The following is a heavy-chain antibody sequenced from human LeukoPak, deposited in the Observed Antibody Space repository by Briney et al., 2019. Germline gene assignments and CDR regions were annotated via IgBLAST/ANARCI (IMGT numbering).Heavy chain of an antibody. D-gene: IGHD2-21*01. CDR1: GFTFSSYL. CDR2: INGDGNTT. Sequence: GGALRLSCAASGFTFSSYLMHWVPQAPGKGLVWVSRINGDGNTTIYADSVKGRFTIPRDNPKNTLSLQMSSLRAEDTAVSYCASLSSDYFDYWGQGTLVTVSS. V-gene: IGHV3-74*01. CDR3: ASLSSDYFDY. J-gene: IGHJ4*02.